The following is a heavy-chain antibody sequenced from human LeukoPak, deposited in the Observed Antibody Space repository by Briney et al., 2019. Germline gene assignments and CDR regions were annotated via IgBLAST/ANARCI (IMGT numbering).Heavy chain of an antibody. V-gene: IGHV1-46*01. CDR2: INPSGGST. J-gene: IGHJ4*02. D-gene: IGHD1-26*01. CDR1: GYTFTSXX. Sequence: SGYTFTSXXXXXXXXXXGXXXEWMGIINPSGGSTSYAQKFQGRVTMTRDTSTSTVYMELSSLRSEDTAVYYCARDGKAKNDYWGQGTLVTVST. CDR3: ARDGKAKNDY.